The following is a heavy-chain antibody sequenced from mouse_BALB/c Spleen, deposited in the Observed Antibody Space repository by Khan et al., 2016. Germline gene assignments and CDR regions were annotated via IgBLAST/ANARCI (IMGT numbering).Heavy chain of an antibody. Sequence: QVQLQQSGAELVKAGASGKMSCKASGYTFTSYWMHWVKQRLGQGLEGFAETNPTNGRTYYNEKSKSKATLTVDKSSSTAYMLLSGPTFEDSAVYYCARIKKIVATYFDYWGQGTPLTVSS. CDR2: TNPTNGRT. J-gene: IGHJ2*01. CDR3: ARIKKIVATYFDY. V-gene: IGHV1S81*02. D-gene: IGHD1-1*01. CDR1: GYTFTSYW.